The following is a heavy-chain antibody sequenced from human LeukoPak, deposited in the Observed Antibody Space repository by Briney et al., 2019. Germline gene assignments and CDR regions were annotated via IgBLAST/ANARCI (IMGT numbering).Heavy chain of an antibody. Sequence: SETLSLTCTVSGGSTGSNYWTWIRQPPGKGLEYIGYIYYTGATNYNPSLKSRVTISVDTSKNQFSLKMTSVTAADTAVYFCAKYGNSGWVIDNWGQGTLVTVSS. CDR1: GGSTGSNY. CDR2: IYYTGAT. CDR3: AKYGNSGWVIDN. D-gene: IGHD6-19*01. V-gene: IGHV4-59*08. J-gene: IGHJ4*02.